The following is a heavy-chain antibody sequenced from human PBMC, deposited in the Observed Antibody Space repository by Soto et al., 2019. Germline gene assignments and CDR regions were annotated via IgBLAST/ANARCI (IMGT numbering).Heavy chain of an antibody. D-gene: IGHD3-9*01. CDR3: ARGDHYDILNAINYFYGMDV. J-gene: IGHJ6*02. CDR2: IKQDGSEK. V-gene: IGHV3-7*01. CDR1: GFTFSSYW. Sequence: PGGSLRLSCAASGFTFSSYWMSWVRQAPGKGLEWVANIKQDGSEKYYVDSVKGRFTISRDNAKNSLYLQMNSLRAEDTAVYYCARGDHYDILNAINYFYGMDVWGQGTTVTVYS.